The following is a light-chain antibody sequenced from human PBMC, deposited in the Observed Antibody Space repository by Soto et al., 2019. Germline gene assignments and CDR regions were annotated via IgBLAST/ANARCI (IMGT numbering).Light chain of an antibody. CDR2: GAS. J-gene: IGKJ1*01. Sequence: EIVLTQSPGTLSLSPGERATLSCRASQSVSSSYLAWYQQKPGQAPRLLIYGASSRATGIPDRFSGSGSGTDFTLIISRLEPEDFAVYYCQQYGSSPLFGQGTNVEIK. CDR3: QQYGSSPL. V-gene: IGKV3-20*01. CDR1: QSVSSSY.